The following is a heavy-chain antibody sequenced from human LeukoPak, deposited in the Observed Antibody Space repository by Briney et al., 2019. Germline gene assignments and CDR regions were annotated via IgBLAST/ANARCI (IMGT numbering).Heavy chain of an antibody. Sequence: ASVKVSCKASGGTFSSYAISWVRQAPGQGLEWMGGIIPIFGTANYAQKFQGRVTITADESTSTAYMELSSLRSEDTAVYYCATWEGDWTFDYWGQGTLVTVSS. CDR2: IIPIFGTA. V-gene: IGHV1-69*01. CDR1: GGTFSSYA. D-gene: IGHD2-21*02. J-gene: IGHJ4*02. CDR3: ATWEGDWTFDY.